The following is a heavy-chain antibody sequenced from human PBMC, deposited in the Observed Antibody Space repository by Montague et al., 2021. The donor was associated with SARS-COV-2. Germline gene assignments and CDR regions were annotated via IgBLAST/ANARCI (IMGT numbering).Heavy chain of an antibody. J-gene: IGHJ6*02. CDR3: ARHKSFDWLLIPKVGYYCMDV. Sequence: SETLSLTCTVSGGSISSYYWSWIRQPPGKGLEWIGYIYYSGSTXXXPSXXXRVTISVDTSKNRFSLKLSSVTAADTAVYYCARHKSFDWLLIPKVGYYCMDVWGQGTTITVSS. CDR2: IYYSGST. V-gene: IGHV4-59*08. D-gene: IGHD3-9*01. CDR1: GGSISSYY.